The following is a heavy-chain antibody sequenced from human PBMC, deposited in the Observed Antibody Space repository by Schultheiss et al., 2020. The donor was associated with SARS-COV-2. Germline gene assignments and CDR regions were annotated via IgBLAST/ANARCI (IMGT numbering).Heavy chain of an antibody. CDR3: AHRPPYSGYDSRFDY. CDR1: GFSLSTSGMR. Sequence: SGPTLVKPTQTLTLTCTFSGFSLSTSGMRVSWIRQPPGKALEWLARIDWDDDKFYSTSLKSRLTITKDTSKNQVVLTMTNMDPVDTATYYCAHRPPYSGYDSRFDYWGQGTLVTVSS. CDR2: IDWDDDK. J-gene: IGHJ4*02. V-gene: IGHV2-70*12. D-gene: IGHD5-12*01.